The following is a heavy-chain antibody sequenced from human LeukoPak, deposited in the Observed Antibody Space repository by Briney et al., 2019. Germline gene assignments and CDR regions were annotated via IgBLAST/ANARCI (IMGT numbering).Heavy chain of an antibody. J-gene: IGHJ4*02. CDR3: ARESGCSGGSCYAKY. V-gene: IGHV1-46*01. Sequence: ASVKVSCKASGYTFTSYYMHWVRQAPGQGLEWMGIINPSGGSTSYAQKFQGRVTMTRDMSTSTVYMELSSLRSEDTAVYYCARESGCSGGSCYAKYWGQGTLVTVSS. CDR1: GYTFTSYY. D-gene: IGHD2-15*01. CDR2: INPSGGST.